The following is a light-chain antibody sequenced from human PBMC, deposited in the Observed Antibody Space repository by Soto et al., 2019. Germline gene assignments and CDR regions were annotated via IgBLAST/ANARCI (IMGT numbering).Light chain of an antibody. CDR1: QGITAA. Sequence: AIQLTKSPSSLSASVGDTVTITCRAGQGITAALAWYQQKPGKAPKLRISIASSLETGVPSRFRGSGSGTDFTLTITNLQPEDFASYYYQQFNSYPITCGHGTRLAIK. V-gene: IGKV1-13*02. CDR2: IAS. CDR3: QQFNSYPIT. J-gene: IGKJ5*01.